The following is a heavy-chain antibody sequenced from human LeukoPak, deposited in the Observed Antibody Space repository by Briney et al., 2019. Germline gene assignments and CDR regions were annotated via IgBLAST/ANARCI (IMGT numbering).Heavy chain of an antibody. V-gene: IGHV4-61*09. D-gene: IGHD3-10*01. CDR1: GGSISSGSYY. Sequence: PSQTLSLTCPVPGGSISSGSYYWSWIRPPAGKGLEWIGHIYTSGSTNYNPSLKSRVTISVDTSKNQFSLKLSSVTAADTAVYYCAREYYGSGTIYHDYWGQGTLVTVSS. CDR2: IYTSGST. J-gene: IGHJ4*02. CDR3: AREYYGSGTIYHDY.